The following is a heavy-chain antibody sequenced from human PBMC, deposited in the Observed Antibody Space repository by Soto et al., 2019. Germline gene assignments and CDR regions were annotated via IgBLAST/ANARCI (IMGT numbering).Heavy chain of an antibody. D-gene: IGHD3-3*01. CDR2: ISGTGGRN. J-gene: IGHJ5*02. CDR1: GLSFTDFA. V-gene: IGHV3-23*01. CDR3: AKASEWLFGNWFDP. Sequence: GFLRLSGAAAGLSFTDFAMSWVRQPPGKGLEWVSSISGTGGRNHYADSVKGRFSISRDNSRNTLSLQMNSLRAEDTALYYCAKASEWLFGNWFDPWGQGTLVTVSS.